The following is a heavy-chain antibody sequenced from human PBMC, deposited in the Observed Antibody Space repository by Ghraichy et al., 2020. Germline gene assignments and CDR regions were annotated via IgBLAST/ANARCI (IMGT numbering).Heavy chain of an antibody. Sequence: QTLSLTCTFSGFLLSTSGMRVSWIRQPPGKALEWLARIDWDDDKFYRTSLKTRLTISKDTSKNQVVLTMTNMDPVDTATYYCARQSYLVGATLSFDYWGQGILVTVSS. CDR2: IDWDDDK. J-gene: IGHJ4*02. CDR1: GFLLSTSGMR. V-gene: IGHV2-70*04. CDR3: ARQSYLVGATLSFDY. D-gene: IGHD1-26*01.